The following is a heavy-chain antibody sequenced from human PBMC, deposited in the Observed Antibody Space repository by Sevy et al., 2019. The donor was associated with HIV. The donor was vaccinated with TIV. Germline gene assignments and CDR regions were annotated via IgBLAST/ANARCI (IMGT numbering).Heavy chain of an antibody. V-gene: IGHV3-33*01. D-gene: IGHD4-4*01. Sequence: GGSLRLSCAASGFIFSNHGMHWVRQAPGKGLEWVARIWYDGSDTYYGESVKGRFTISRDNGKNTVDLQMNSLRVEDTAVYYCARDVDSNYDGIDAWGQGTTVTVSS. CDR2: IWYDGSDT. CDR1: GFIFSNHG. J-gene: IGHJ6*02. CDR3: ARDVDSNYDGIDA.